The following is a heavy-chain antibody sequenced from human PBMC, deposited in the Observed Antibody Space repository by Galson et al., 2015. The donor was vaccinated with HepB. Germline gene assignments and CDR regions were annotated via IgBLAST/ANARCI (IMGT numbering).Heavy chain of an antibody. J-gene: IGHJ6*02. CDR2: IDTSDSYT. V-gene: IGHV5-10-1*01. CDR1: GYSFTSYW. CDR3: ASIVVVPAANSGLPFYGMDV. D-gene: IGHD2-2*01. Sequence: QSGAEVKKPGESLRISCKGSGYSFTSYWISWVRQMPGKGLEWMGRIDTSDSYTNYSPSFQGHVTISADKSISTAYLQWSSLKASDTAMYYCASIVVVPAANSGLPFYGMDVWGQGTTVTVSS.